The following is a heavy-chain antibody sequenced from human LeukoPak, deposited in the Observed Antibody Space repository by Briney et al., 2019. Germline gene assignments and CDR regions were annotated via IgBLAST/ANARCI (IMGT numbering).Heavy chain of an antibody. V-gene: IGHV1-69*06. CDR2: IIPMSDTA. J-gene: IGHJ4*02. CDR3: AREYSSSWVTFDY. CDR1: GGTFNSYA. D-gene: IGHD6-13*01. Sequence: SVKVSCKASGGTFNSYAISWVRQAPGQGLEWMGGIIPMSDTANYPQKFRGRLTITADIPTSTVYMELSSLRSEDTAVYYCAREYSSSWVTFDYWGQRTLVTVSS.